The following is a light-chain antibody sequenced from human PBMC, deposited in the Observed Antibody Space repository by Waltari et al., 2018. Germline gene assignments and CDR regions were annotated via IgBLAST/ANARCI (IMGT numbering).Light chain of an antibody. CDR1: QSISSW. CDR3: QQYNSYPWT. V-gene: IGKV1-5*03. Sequence: DTKMTQSPSTRSASVGDRVTTTCRASQSISSWLAWYQQKPGKAPKLLIYKASSLQSGVPSRFSGSGSGTEFTLTISSLQPDDFATYYCQQYNSYPWTFGQGTKVEIK. J-gene: IGKJ1*01. CDR2: KAS.